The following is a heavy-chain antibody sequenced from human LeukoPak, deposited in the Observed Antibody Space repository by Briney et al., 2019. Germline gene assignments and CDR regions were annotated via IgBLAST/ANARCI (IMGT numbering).Heavy chain of an antibody. J-gene: IGHJ4*02. CDR3: ATETIGRHYDY. CDR1: GFSFSSSG. V-gene: IGHV3-21*01. Sequence: GGSLRLTCAASGFSFSSSGINWVRQAPGKGLEWVSSIGSTGTDRYYADSVKGRFTISRDNAKNSLYLQMNSLRAEDTAVYYCATETIGRHYDYWGQGTLLTVSS. CDR2: IGSTGTDR. D-gene: IGHD1-14*01.